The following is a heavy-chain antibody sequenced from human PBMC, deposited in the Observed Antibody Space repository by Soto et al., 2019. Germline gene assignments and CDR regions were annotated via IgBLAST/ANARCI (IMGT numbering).Heavy chain of an antibody. CDR3: AKVVVAATRHSDFDS. Sequence: AETLSLTCTVSGGSINSNNYYWAWIRQPPGKGLAWIASIYYDGSTYYNTSLKSRVTISRDTSKNQYSLRLTSMTAADTAVYYCAKVVVAATRHSDFDSWGQGTLVTVSA. J-gene: IGHJ4*02. CDR1: GGSINSNNYY. CDR2: IYYDGST. V-gene: IGHV4-39*02. D-gene: IGHD2-15*01.